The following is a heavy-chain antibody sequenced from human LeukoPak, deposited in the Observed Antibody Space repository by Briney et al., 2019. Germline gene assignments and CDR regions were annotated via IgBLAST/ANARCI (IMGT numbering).Heavy chain of an antibody. Sequence: SETLSLTCTVSGGSVSSGSYYWSWIRQPPGKGLEWIGYVYYHGGTNYNPSLKRRVTISVDTSKNQFSLKLTSVTAADTAVYYCARRVGTRDWYFDLWGRGPLVTVS. CDR3: ARRVGTRDWYFDL. J-gene: IGHJ2*01. CDR1: GGSVSSGSYY. CDR2: VYYHGGT. D-gene: IGHD1-14*01. V-gene: IGHV4-61*01.